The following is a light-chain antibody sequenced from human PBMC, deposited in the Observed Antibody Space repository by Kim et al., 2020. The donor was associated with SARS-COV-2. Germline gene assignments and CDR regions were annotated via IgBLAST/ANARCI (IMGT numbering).Light chain of an antibody. J-gene: IGKJ4*01. CDR3: QLYKSYPLT. Sequence: DIQMTQSPSSLSASIGDRVTITCRASQDISHYLSWFQQKPGTAPKSLIYAASSLEGGVPSKFSGSGSGTDFTLTISNLQPEDFATYYCQLYKSYPLTFGGGTKVDIK. CDR2: AAS. V-gene: IGKV1-16*02. CDR1: QDISHY.